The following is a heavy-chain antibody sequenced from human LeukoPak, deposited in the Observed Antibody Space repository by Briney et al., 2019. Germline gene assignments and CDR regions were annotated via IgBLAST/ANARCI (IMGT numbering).Heavy chain of an antibody. CDR2: ISSSSSYI. J-gene: IGHJ4*02. Sequence: GGSLRLSCAASGFTFSSYSMNWVRQAPGKGLEWVSSISSSSSYIYYADSVKGRFTISRDNAKNSLYLQMNSLRAEDTAVYYCARDLGGYYESSGFYDYGGQGPLVTVSS. D-gene: IGHD3-22*01. CDR1: GFTFSSYS. V-gene: IGHV3-21*01. CDR3: ARDLGGYYESSGFYDY.